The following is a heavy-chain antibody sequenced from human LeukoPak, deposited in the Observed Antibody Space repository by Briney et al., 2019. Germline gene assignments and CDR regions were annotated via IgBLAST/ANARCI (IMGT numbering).Heavy chain of an antibody. V-gene: IGHV4-39*01. CDR1: GGSISSSSYY. Sequence: KTSETLSLTCTVSGGSISSSSYYWGWIRQPPGKGLEWIGSIYYSGSTYYNPSLKSRVTISVDTSKNQFSLKLSSVTAADTAVYYCARTPYYYYVDVWGTGTTVTISS. CDR2: IYYSGST. J-gene: IGHJ6*03. CDR3: ARTPYYYYVDV.